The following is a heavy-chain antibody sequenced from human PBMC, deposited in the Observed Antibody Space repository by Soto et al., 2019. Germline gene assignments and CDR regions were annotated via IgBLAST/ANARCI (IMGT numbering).Heavy chain of an antibody. CDR2: INAGNGNT. J-gene: IGHJ4*02. V-gene: IGHV1-3*01. CDR3: ARGVTLRTPLDY. D-gene: IGHD2-2*01. Sequence: ASVKASCKASGYTFTSCAMHWVRQAPGQRLEWMGWINAGNGNTKYSQKFQGRVTITRDTSASTAYMELSSLRSEDTAVYYCARGVTLRTPLDYWGQGTLVTVSS. CDR1: GYTFTSCA.